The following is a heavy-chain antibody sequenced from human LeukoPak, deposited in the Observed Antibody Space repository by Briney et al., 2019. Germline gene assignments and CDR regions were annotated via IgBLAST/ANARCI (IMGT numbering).Heavy chain of an antibody. D-gene: IGHD1-26*01. CDR2: IYYSGST. J-gene: IGHJ4*02. V-gene: IGHV4-59*12. CDR3: ARPGWELYFDY. Sequence: SETLSLTCTVSGGSISSYYWSWIRQPPGKGLEWIGYIYYSGSTNYNPSLKSRVTISVDTSKNQFSLKLSSVTAADTAVYYCARPGWELYFDYWGQGTLVTVSS. CDR1: GGSISSYY.